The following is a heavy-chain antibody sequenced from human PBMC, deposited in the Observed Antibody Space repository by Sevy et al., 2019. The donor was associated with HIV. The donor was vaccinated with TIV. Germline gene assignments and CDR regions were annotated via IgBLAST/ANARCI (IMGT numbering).Heavy chain of an antibody. D-gene: IGHD2-8*02. V-gene: IGHV3-15*01. CDR3: TTGHDSGAIFDY. J-gene: IGHJ4*02. CDR2: IKTETDGGTI. Sequence: GGSLRLSCTASGFIFSNVWMSWVRQARGKGLEWVGRIKTETDGGTIDYAAPVKDRFTISRDDSKNTLYQEMNTLKTEDTAVYFCTTGHDSGAIFDYWGQGTLVTVSS. CDR1: GFIFSNVW.